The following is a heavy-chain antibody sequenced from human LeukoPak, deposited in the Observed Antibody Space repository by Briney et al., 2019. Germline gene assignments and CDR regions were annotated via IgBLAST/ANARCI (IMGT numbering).Heavy chain of an antibody. Sequence: SETLSLTCTVSGGSISSYYWSWSRQPPGKGLEWIGYIYYSGSTNYNPSLKSRVTISVDTSKNQFSLKLSSVTAADTAVYYCARIIGNYDSSGLYRVDAFDIWGQGTMVTVSS. D-gene: IGHD3-22*01. CDR3: ARIIGNYDSSGLYRVDAFDI. J-gene: IGHJ3*02. CDR1: GGSISSYY. V-gene: IGHV4-59*01. CDR2: IYYSGST.